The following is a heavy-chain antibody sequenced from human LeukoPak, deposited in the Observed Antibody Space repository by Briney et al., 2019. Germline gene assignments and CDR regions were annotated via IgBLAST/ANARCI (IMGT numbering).Heavy chain of an antibody. Sequence: SSETLSLTCTVSGGSISSGNYHWSWIRQPPGKGLEWIGYIYYSGNTYYNPSLKSRVTISVDTSKNQFSLKLRSLTAADTAVYYCARDREAYGSGLHYYYYMDVWGKGTTATVSS. V-gene: IGHV4-30-4*08. CDR3: ARDREAYGSGLHYYYYMDV. CDR2: IYYSGNT. J-gene: IGHJ6*03. D-gene: IGHD3-10*01. CDR1: GGSISSGNYH.